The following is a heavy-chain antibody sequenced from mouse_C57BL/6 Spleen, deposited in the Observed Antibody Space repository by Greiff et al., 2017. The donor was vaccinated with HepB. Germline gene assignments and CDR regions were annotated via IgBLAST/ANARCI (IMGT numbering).Heavy chain of an antibody. D-gene: IGHD3-2*02. V-gene: IGHV1-26*01. CDR2: INPNNGGT. J-gene: IGHJ2*01. CDR3: ARGASSGYFDY. Sequence: EVQLQQSGPELVKPGASVKISCKASGYTFTDYYMNWVKQSHGKSLEWIGDINPNNGGTSYNQKFKGKATLTVDKSSSTAYLELRSRTSEDSAVYYCARGASSGYFDYWGQGTTLTVSS. CDR1: GYTFTDYY.